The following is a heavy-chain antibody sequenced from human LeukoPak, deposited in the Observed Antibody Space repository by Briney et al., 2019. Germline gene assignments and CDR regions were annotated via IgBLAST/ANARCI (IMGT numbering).Heavy chain of an antibody. Sequence: SETLSLTCAVYGGSFSGYYWSWIRQPPGKGLEWIWEINHSGSTNYDPSLKSRVTISVDTSKNQFSLKLSSVTAADTAVYYCARGLRVRGVITSYYYYGMDVWGKGTTVTVSS. V-gene: IGHV4-34*01. CDR1: GGSFSGYY. CDR2: INHSGST. D-gene: IGHD3-10*01. J-gene: IGHJ6*04. CDR3: ARGLRVRGVITSYYYYGMDV.